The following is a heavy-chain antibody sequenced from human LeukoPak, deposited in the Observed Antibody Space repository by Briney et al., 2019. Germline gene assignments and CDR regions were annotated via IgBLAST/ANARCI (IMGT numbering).Heavy chain of an antibody. J-gene: IGHJ4*02. CDR3: ARGLYGDFFDY. CDR2: INPNSGGT. Sequence: GASVKVSCKASGYTFTGYYMHWVRQAPGQGLEWMGWINPNSGGTNYAQKFQGRVTMTRDTSTSTVYMELSSLRSEDTAVYYCARGLYGDFFDYWGQGTLVTVSS. CDR1: GYTFTGYY. D-gene: IGHD4-17*01. V-gene: IGHV1-2*02.